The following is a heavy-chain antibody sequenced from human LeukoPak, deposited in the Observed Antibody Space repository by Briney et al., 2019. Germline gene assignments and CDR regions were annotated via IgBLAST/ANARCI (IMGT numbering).Heavy chain of an antibody. J-gene: IGHJ6*02. V-gene: IGHV4-59*08. CDR1: GGSISSYY. CDR3: ARHLPYYYYGMDV. CDR2: IYYSGST. Sequence: SETLSLTCTVSGGSISSYYWSWIRQPPGRGLEWIGYIYYSGSTNYNPSLKSRVTISVDTSKNQFSLKLSSVTAADTAVYYCARHLPYYYYGMDVWGQGTTVTVSS.